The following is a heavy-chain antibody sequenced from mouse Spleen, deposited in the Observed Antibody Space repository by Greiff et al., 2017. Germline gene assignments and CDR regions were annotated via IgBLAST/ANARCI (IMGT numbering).Heavy chain of an antibody. D-gene: IGHD1-1*02. CDR2: ISSGSSTI. J-gene: IGHJ4*01. CDR1: GFTFSDYG. CDR3: ARPHYDYDAMDY. Sequence: DVKLVESGGGLVKPGGSLKLSCAASGFTFSDYGMHWVRQAPEKGLEWVAYISSGSSTIYYADTVKGRFTISRDNAKNTLFLQMTSLRSEDTAMYYCARPHYDYDAMDYWGQGTSVTVSS. V-gene: IGHV5-17*01.